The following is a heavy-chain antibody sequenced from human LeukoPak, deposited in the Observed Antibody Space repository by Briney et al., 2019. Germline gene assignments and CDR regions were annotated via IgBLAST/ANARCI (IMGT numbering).Heavy chain of an antibody. D-gene: IGHD2-2*01. J-gene: IGHJ4*02. CDR2: ISYDGSNK. CDR3: ARDGPIAVVPAASRGYFDY. CDR1: GFTFSSYA. Sequence: AGRSLRLSCAASGFTFSSYAMHWVCQAPGQGLEWGAVISYDGSNKYYADSVKGRFTISRDNSKNTLYLQMTSLRAADTAVDYCARDGPIAVVPAASRGYFDYWGQGTLVTVSS. V-gene: IGHV3-30-3*01.